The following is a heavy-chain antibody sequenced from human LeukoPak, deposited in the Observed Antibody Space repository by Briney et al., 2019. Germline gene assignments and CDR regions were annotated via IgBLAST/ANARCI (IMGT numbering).Heavy chain of an antibody. Sequence: PGGSLRLSCAASGFTFSSYWLTWVRQAPGKGLEWVSTISGSGGSTNYADSVEGRFTISRDNSKNTLFLQMNSLRAEDTAVYYCAKDLDYSHTGGIANWGQGTLVTVSS. CDR2: ISGSGGST. V-gene: IGHV3-23*01. D-gene: IGHD4-11*01. CDR3: AKDLDYSHTGGIAN. CDR1: GFTFSSYW. J-gene: IGHJ4*02.